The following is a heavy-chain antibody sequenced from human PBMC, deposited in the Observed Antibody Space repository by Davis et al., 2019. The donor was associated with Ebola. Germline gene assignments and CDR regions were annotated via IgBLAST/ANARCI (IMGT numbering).Heavy chain of an antibody. D-gene: IGHD6-13*01. V-gene: IGHV4-39*07. Sequence: SETLSLTCTVSGVSISSSTYYWGWIRQPPGKGLAWIGEIYHSGSTNYNPSLKSRVTISVDTSKNQFSLKLSSVTAADTAVYYCARLSIWYGSSQSKYNWFDPWGQGTLVTVSS. J-gene: IGHJ5*02. CDR1: GVSISSSTYY. CDR3: ARLSIWYGSSQSKYNWFDP. CDR2: IYHSGST.